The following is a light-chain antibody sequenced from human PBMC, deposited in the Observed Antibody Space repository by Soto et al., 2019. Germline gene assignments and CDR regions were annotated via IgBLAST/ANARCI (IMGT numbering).Light chain of an antibody. Sequence: EIVMTQSPATLSVSPGERATLSCRAGQNIHTNLAWYQHTPGQAPRLLIYDGSNRATGIPARFSGSGSGTDFTLTISSVEPEDFAVYYCQQRSSWPPITFGQGTRLEIK. V-gene: IGKV3-11*01. J-gene: IGKJ5*01. CDR1: QNIHTN. CDR3: QQRSSWPPIT. CDR2: DGS.